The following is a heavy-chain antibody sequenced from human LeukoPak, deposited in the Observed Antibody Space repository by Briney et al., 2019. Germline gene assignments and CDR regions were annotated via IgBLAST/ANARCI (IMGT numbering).Heavy chain of an antibody. CDR1: GFTFSSFG. Sequence: GGSLRLSCAASGFTFSSFGMHWVRQAPGKGLEWVSSISSSSSYIYYADSVKGRFTISRDNAKNSLYLQMNSLRAEDTAVYYCARDRLVVVAGIFDYWGQGTLVTVSS. CDR2: ISSSSSYI. J-gene: IGHJ4*02. CDR3: ARDRLVVVAGIFDY. V-gene: IGHV3-21*01. D-gene: IGHD2-15*01.